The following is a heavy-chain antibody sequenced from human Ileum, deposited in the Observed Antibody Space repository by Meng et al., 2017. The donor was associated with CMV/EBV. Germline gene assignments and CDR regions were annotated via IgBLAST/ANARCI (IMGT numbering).Heavy chain of an antibody. V-gene: IGHV3-20*04. CDR3: VRDNARVQGNIPVLVVPQGFDY. J-gene: IGHJ4*02. D-gene: IGHD2-8*01. CDR1: GFTFDDYG. Sequence: GESLKISCAASGFTFDDYGMSWVRQAPGKGLEWVSGINWNGGSTGYADSVKGRFTISRDNAKNSLYLQMSSLSAEDTAVYYCVRDNARVQGNIPVLVVPQGFDYWGQGTVVTVSS. CDR2: INWNGGST.